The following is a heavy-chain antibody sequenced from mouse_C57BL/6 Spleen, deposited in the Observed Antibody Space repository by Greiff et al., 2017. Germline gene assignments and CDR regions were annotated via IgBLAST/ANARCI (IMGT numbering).Heavy chain of an antibody. CDR3: ARTGLPYYAMDY. J-gene: IGHJ4*01. V-gene: IGHV1-19*01. Sequence: DVKLQESGPVLVKPGASVKMSCKASGYTFSDYYMNWVKQSHGKSLEWIGVINPYNGGTSYNQKFKGKATLTVDKSSSTAYMELNSLTSEDSAVYYCARTGLPYYAMDYWGQGTSVTVSS. CDR2: INPYNGGT. CDR1: GYTFSDYY. D-gene: IGHD2-2*01.